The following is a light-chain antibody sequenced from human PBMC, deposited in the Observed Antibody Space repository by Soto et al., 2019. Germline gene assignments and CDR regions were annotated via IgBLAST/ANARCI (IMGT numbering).Light chain of an antibody. Sequence: DIQMTQSPSSLSASVGDRVTITGRASQSISSYLNWYQQKQGKAPKLLIYAASSLQSGVPSRFRGTRSSKGLAGAISSLQPEDFPTYYCQQSYSTPRAVGGGTKV. V-gene: IGKV1-39*01. CDR3: QQSYSTPRA. CDR2: AAS. CDR1: QSISSY. J-gene: IGKJ4*01.